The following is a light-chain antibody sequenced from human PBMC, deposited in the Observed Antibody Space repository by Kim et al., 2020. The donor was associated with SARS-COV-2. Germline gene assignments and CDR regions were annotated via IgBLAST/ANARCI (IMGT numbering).Light chain of an antibody. CDR1: SSDVGGYNY. J-gene: IGLJ3*02. Sequence: QSITTACSGTSSDVGGYNYVSWYQQYPGKAPKVMIYGVSKRPSGVSDRFSGSKSGNTASLTISGLQAEDEADYYCSSYTSSSTYWVFGGGTQLTVL. CDR3: SSYTSSSTYWV. V-gene: IGLV2-14*03. CDR2: GVS.